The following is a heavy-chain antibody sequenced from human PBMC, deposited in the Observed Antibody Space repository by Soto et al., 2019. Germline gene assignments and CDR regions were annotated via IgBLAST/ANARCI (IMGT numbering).Heavy chain of an antibody. J-gene: IGHJ3*02. D-gene: IGHD6-6*01. Sequence: QVQLVESGGGVVQPGRSLRLSCAASGFTFSSYGMHWVRQAPGKGLEWAAVISYDGSNKYYADSVKGRFTISRDNSKNTLYLQMNSLRAEDTAVYYCAKDVVLAAFDIWGQGTMVTVSS. CDR2: ISYDGSNK. V-gene: IGHV3-30*18. CDR1: GFTFSSYG. CDR3: AKDVVLAAFDI.